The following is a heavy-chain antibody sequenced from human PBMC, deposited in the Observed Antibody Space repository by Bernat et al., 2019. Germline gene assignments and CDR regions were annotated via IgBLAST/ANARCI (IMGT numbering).Heavy chain of an antibody. CDR1: GFIFSKYG. CDR3: AKGEGGSGSFYNPSDY. V-gene: IGHV3-30*18. D-gene: IGHD3-10*01. Sequence: QVQLVESGGGVVQPGRSLRLSCAASGFIFSKYGMHWVRQAPGKGLEWVAVISYDGSNEYYADSVKGRFTISRDNSKNTLYLQMNSLRPEDTAMYFCAKGEGGSGSFYNPSDYWGQGTLVTVSS. J-gene: IGHJ4*02. CDR2: ISYDGSNE.